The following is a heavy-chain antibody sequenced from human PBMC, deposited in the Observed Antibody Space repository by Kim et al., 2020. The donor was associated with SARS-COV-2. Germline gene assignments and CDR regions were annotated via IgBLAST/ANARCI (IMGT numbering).Heavy chain of an antibody. Sequence: GGSLRLSCAASGFTFDDYAMHWVRQAPGKGLEWVSGISWNSGSIGYADSVKGRFTISRDNAKNSLYLQMNSLRAEDTALYYCAKDIGSGGSWDYYYYYGMDVWGQGTTVTVSS. CDR1: GFTFDDYA. J-gene: IGHJ6*02. V-gene: IGHV3-9*01. D-gene: IGHD2-15*01. CDR2: ISWNSGSI. CDR3: AKDIGSGGSWDYYYYYGMDV.